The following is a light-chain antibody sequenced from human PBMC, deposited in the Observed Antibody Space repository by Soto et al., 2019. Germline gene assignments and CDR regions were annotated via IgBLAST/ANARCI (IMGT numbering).Light chain of an antibody. J-gene: IGKJ4*01. V-gene: IGKV3-11*01. CDR1: QSVSTY. Sequence: EIVLTQSPATLSLSPGERATLSCRASQSVSTYLAWYQQKPGQAPRLVIYETSNRAAGIPARFSGSGSGTDFTLTISSLEPEDFAIYSCQQRSNWPSFGGGTKLEIK. CDR2: ETS. CDR3: QQRSNWPS.